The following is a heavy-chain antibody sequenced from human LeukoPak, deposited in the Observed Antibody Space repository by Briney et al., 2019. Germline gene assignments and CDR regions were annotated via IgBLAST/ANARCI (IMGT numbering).Heavy chain of an antibody. D-gene: IGHD4/OR15-4a*01. CDR1: GYSISSGYY. V-gene: IGHV4-38-2*02. J-gene: IGHJ4*02. CDR3: ARMGAIAGASANPDY. Sequence: PSETLSLTCTVSGYSISSGYYWGWIRQPPGKGLEWIGSIYHSGSTDYDPSLKSRVTMSVDTSKNQFSLKLSSVTAADTAVYYCARMGAIAGASANPDYWGQGTLVTVSS. CDR2: IYHSGST.